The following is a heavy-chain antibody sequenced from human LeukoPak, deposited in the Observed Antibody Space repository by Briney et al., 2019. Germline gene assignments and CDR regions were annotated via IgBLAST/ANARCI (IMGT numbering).Heavy chain of an antibody. V-gene: IGHV1-18*01. D-gene: IGHD2-15*01. Sequence: ASVKVSCKASGYTFTRYGISWVREAPGQGPEWMGWISAYNGNANYAQKLQGRVTMTTDTSTSTAYMELRSLRSDDTAVYYCARDEIHFCSGSSCHYFDYWGQGTLVTVSS. CDR3: ARDEIHFCSGSSCHYFDY. CDR1: GYTFTRYG. CDR2: ISAYNGNA. J-gene: IGHJ4*02.